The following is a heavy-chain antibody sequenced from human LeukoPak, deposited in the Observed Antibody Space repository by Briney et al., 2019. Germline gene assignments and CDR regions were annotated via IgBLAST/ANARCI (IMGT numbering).Heavy chain of an antibody. Sequence: ASVKVSCKTSGYTFTGYYMHWVGQAPGQGLEWMGWIDPNSGGTNYAQKFQGRVTMTRDTSIGTAYMELSGLTSDDTAVYYCARGYYDRGSLYYFDYWGQGALVTVSS. CDR3: ARGYYDRGSLYYFDY. J-gene: IGHJ4*02. CDR1: GYTFTGYY. V-gene: IGHV1-2*02. CDR2: IDPNSGGT. D-gene: IGHD3-22*01.